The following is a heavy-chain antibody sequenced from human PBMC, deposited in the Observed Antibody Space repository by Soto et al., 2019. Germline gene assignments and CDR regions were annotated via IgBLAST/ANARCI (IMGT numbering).Heavy chain of an antibody. V-gene: IGHV1-18*01. J-gene: IGHJ6*02. Sequence: QVQLVQSGSEVKKPGASVKVSCKASGYSFNSYGISWVRQAPGQGLEWLGWISPYDDNTKYAQSLQGRVTMTTDTSTRTAYMDLRSLRSDDTAVYYCARGGYYDSSGSRNYHYYGMDAWGQGTTVTVS. CDR2: ISPYDDNT. CDR3: ARGGYYDSSGSRNYHYYGMDA. CDR1: GYSFNSYG. D-gene: IGHD3-22*01.